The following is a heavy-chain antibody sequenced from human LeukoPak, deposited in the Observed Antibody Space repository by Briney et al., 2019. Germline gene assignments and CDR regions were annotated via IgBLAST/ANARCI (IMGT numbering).Heavy chain of an antibody. Sequence: ASVKVSCKTSGYTFTTYDINWVRQAPGQRLEWMGWINAGNGNTKYSQKFQGRVTITRDTSASTAYMELSSLRSEDTAVYYCARGLYSGSYYGYWGQGTLVTVSS. CDR2: INAGNGNT. CDR1: GYTFTTYD. CDR3: ARGLYSGSYYGY. D-gene: IGHD1-26*01. V-gene: IGHV1-3*01. J-gene: IGHJ4*02.